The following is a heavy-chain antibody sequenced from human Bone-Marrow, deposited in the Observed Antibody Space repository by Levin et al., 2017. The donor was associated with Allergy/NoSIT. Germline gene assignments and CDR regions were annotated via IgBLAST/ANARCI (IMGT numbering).Heavy chain of an antibody. D-gene: IGHD6-6*01. Sequence: SQTLSLTCTVSGGSIFSTNYYWGWIRQPPGKGLEWIGSIYYTGSSHYNPSLKSRVPISVDTSKDHFSLNLPSMTAADTAVYYCARSSSLEWFDPWGQGTLVTVSS. CDR1: GGSIFSTNYY. CDR2: IYYTGSS. V-gene: IGHV4-39*02. CDR3: ARSSSLEWFDP. J-gene: IGHJ5*02.